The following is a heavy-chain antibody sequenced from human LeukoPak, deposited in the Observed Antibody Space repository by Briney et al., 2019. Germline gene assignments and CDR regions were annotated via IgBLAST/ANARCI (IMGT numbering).Heavy chain of an antibody. CDR3: ARELSLGSWPPNGKIDP. CDR1: GGSISSGGYS. V-gene: IGHV4-30-2*01. D-gene: IGHD6-13*01. Sequence: SETLSLTCAVSGGSISSGGYSWSWIRQPPGKGLEWIGYIYHSGSTYYSPSLKSRVTISVDRSKNQFSLKLSSVTAADTAVYCCARELSLGSWPPNGKIDPWGQGTLVTVSS. J-gene: IGHJ5*02. CDR2: IYHSGST.